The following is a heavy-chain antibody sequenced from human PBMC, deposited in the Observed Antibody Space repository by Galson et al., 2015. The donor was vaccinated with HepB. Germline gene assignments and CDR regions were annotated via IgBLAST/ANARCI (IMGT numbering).Heavy chain of an antibody. D-gene: IGHD3-16*01. J-gene: IGHJ6*03. CDR1: GYTFTSYY. V-gene: IGHV1-46*01. CDR2: INPSGGST. CDR3: ARSGGAYYYYMDV. Sequence: SVKVSCKASGYTFTSYYMHWVRQAPGQGLEWMGIINPSGGSTSYAQKFQGRVTMTRDTSTSTVYMELSSLRSEDTAVYYCARSGGAYYYYMDVWGKGTTVTVSS.